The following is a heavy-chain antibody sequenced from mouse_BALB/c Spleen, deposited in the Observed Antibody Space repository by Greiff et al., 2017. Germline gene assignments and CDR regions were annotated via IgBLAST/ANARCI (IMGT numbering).Heavy chain of an antibody. CDR1: GFTFSDYG. J-gene: IGHJ3*01. CDR2: ISNLAYSI. V-gene: IGHV5-15*02. D-gene: IGHD2-4*01. CDR3: ARNDYDGFAY. Sequence: EVQLVESGGGLVKPGGSRKLSCAASGFTFSDYGMAWVRQAPGKGPEWVAFISNLAYSIYYADTVTGRFTISRENAKNTLYLEMSSLRSEDTAMYYCARNDYDGFAYWGQGTLVTVSA.